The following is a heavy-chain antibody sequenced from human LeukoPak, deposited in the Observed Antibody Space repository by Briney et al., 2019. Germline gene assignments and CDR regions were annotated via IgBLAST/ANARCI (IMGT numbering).Heavy chain of an antibody. Sequence: PGGPLRLSCAASGFSFSTYAMTWVRQAPGKGLEWVSGVSAGSEYTYYPDSVKGRFTISRDNSKNTVYLQINSLSPDDTAIYYCAKDWPSDWQQLSDYDVLDVWGQGTMVTVSS. CDR2: VSAGSEYT. CDR3: AKDWPSDWQQLSDYDVLDV. CDR1: GFSFSTYA. D-gene: IGHD3/OR15-3a*01. J-gene: IGHJ3*01. V-gene: IGHV3-23*01.